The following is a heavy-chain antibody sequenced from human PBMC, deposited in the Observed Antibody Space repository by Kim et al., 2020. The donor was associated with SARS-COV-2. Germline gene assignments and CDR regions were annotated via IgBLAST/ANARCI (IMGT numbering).Heavy chain of an antibody. J-gene: IGHJ4*02. V-gene: IGHV3-23*01. CDR3: AKSDCAGGTCFLINY. Sequence: GGSLRLSCAASGFTFSDHAMNWVRQAPGRGLECVSGIGGSDGTTYYADSVKGRFTISRDNSRNKLFLLMSALRAEDTAVYYCAKSDCAGGTCFLINYWGQGTLVTVSS. D-gene: IGHD2-8*02. CDR1: GFTFSDHA. CDR2: IGGSDGTT.